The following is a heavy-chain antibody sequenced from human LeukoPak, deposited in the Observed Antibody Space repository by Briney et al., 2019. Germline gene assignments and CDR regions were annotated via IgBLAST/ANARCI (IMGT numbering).Heavy chain of an antibody. V-gene: IGHV3-48*01. Sequence: GGSLRLSCAASGFTFSSYSMNWVRQAPGKGLEWVSYISSSSSTIYYADSVKGRFTISRDNAKNSLYLQMNSLRAEDTAVYYCASIRGGSSWYGGENWFDPWGQGTLVTVSS. CDR3: ASIRGGSSWYGGENWFDP. CDR1: GFTFSSYS. D-gene: IGHD6-13*01. CDR2: ISSSSSTI. J-gene: IGHJ5*02.